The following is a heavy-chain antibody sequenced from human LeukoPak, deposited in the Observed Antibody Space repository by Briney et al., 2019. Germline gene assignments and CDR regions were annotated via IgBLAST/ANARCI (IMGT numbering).Heavy chain of an antibody. CDR3: ARGEVGSVGRLGY. CDR2: IYHSGST. Sequence: CILKNQMKGLEWIGSIYHSGSTQYNPSLKGRVTISVDTSKNQFSLHLSSVTAADTAVYYCARGEVGSVGRLGYWGQGTLVTVSS. V-gene: IGHV4-38-2*02. D-gene: IGHD3-10*01. J-gene: IGHJ4*02.